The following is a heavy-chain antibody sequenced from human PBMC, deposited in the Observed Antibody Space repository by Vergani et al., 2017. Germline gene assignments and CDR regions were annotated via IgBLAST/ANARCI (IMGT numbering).Heavy chain of an antibody. J-gene: IGHJ6*02. V-gene: IGHV3-30*18. CDR3: AKEEVGIAVAGTGGNYYYGMDV. Sequence: QVQLVESGGGVVQPGRSLRLSCAASGFTFSSYGMHWVRQAPGKGLEWVAVISYDGSNKYYADSVKGRFTISRDNSKNTLYLQMNSLRAEDTAVYYCAKEEVGIAVAGTGGNYYYGMDVWGQGTTVTVSS. CDR1: GFTFSSYG. D-gene: IGHD6-19*01. CDR2: ISYDGSNK.